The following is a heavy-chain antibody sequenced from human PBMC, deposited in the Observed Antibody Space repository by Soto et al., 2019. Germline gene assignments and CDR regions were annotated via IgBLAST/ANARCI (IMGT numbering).Heavy chain of an antibody. V-gene: IGHV5-10-1*01. Sequence: EVQLMQSGAEVRKPGESLRISCKGSGYSFTSYWITWVRQMPGKGLEWMGRIDPSDSYGNYGPSFQGHVTFSGDNSISTAYLQWSSLKASDTAMYYCARHVSDCSGGSCYPYWYFDLWGRGTLVSVSS. D-gene: IGHD2-15*01. J-gene: IGHJ2*01. CDR1: GYSFTSYW. CDR2: IDPSDSYG. CDR3: ARHVSDCSGGSCYPYWYFDL.